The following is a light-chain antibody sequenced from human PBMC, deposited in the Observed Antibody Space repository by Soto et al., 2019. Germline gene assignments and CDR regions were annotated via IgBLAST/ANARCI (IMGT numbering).Light chain of an antibody. CDR1: QSVSSN. CDR2: GAS. J-gene: IGKJ1*01. Sequence: EMVVTQSPATLSVSPGERATLSCRASQSVSSNVAWYQHRPGQAPRLLIYGASTRATDTPARFSGSGSGTEFTLTISSLQSEDFAVYFCQQYDDWPLSFGQGTKVDIK. V-gene: IGKV3D-15*01. CDR3: QQYDDWPLS.